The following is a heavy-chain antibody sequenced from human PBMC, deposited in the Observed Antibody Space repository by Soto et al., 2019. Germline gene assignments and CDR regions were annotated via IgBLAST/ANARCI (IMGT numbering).Heavy chain of an antibody. Sequence: QVQLQESGPGLVKPSQTLSLNCTVSGGSISTGGFYWGWIRQHPGEVLEWIGYIYRSGTTYYKSSLKSRVSISVDTSKNQISMHLNSVTAADTAVYYCTRVSTGATYYFDSWGQGTLVTVSS. CDR1: GGSISTGGFY. CDR2: IYRSGTT. V-gene: IGHV4-31*03. J-gene: IGHJ4*02. CDR3: TRVSTGATYYFDS. D-gene: IGHD7-27*01.